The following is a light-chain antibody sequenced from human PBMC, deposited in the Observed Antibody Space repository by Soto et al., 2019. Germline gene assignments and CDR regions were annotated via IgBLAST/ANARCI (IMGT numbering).Light chain of an antibody. J-gene: IGKJ1*01. V-gene: IGKV3-20*01. CDR2: GAS. Sequence: EIVLTQSPGTLSLSPGERATLSCRASQSVSSSYLAWYQRKPGQAPRRLIYGASSRATGIPDRFSGSGSGTDYTLTISRPEPEDFAVYYCQQYDSSPVTFGQGTKVEIK. CDR3: QQYDSSPVT. CDR1: QSVSSSY.